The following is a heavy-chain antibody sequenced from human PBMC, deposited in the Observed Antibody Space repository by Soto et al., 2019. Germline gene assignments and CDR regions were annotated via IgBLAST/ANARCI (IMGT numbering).Heavy chain of an antibody. J-gene: IGHJ3*02. Sequence: PGGSLRVSCAASGVTFSSYAMSWVRQAPGKGLEWVSAISGSGGSTYYADSVKGRFTISRDNSKNTLYLQMNSLRAEDTAVYYFAKEYGHDDAFDIWAQGTTVTVSS. V-gene: IGHV3-23*01. CDR3: AKEYGHDDAFDI. D-gene: IGHD3-10*01. CDR1: GVTFSSYA. CDR2: ISGSGGST.